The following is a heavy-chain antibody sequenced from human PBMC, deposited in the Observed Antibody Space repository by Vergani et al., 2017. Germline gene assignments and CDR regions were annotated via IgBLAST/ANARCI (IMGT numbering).Heavy chain of an antibody. J-gene: IGHJ6*03. CDR2: INHSGST. Sequence: QVQLQQWGAGLLKPSETLSLTCAVYGGSFSGYYWSWIRQPPGKGLEWIGEINHSGSTNYNPSLKSRVTISVDTSKNQFSLKLSSVTAADTAVYYCAYSGSYSYYYMDVWGKGTTVTVSS. D-gene: IGHD3-10*01. CDR3: AYSGSYSYYYMDV. CDR1: GGSFSGYY. V-gene: IGHV4-34*01.